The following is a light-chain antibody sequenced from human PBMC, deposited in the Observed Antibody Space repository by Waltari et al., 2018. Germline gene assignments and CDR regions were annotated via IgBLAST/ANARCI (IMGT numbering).Light chain of an antibody. Sequence: QSALTQPASVSGSPGESLTIPCTGTSIDVGGHNHVSWYQHHPSKAPKLMTNDVNKRPSGVSNRFSGSKSGNTASLTISGLQAEDEADYYCNSFTDSVTWVFGGGTKLTVL. CDR3: NSFTDSVTWV. CDR2: DVN. V-gene: IGLV2-14*03. J-gene: IGLJ3*02. CDR1: SIDVGGHNH.